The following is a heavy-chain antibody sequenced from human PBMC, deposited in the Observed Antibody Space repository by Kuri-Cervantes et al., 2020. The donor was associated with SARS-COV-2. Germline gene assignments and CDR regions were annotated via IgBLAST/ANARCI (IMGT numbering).Heavy chain of an antibody. CDR2: IYPGDSDT. CDR3: ARRAYGEQVDYYYMDV. D-gene: IGHD4-17*01. J-gene: IGHJ6*03. CDR1: GYSFTTYW. V-gene: IGHV5-51*01. Sequence: GESLKISCKGSGYSFTTYWIGWVRQMPGKGLEWMGIIYPGDSDTRYSPSFQGQVTISADKSFSTAFLQWSSLKASDTAIYYCARRAYGEQVDYYYMDVWGKETTVTVSS.